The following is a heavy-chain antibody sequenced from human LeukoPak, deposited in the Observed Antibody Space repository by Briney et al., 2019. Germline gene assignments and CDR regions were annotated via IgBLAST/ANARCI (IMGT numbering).Heavy chain of an antibody. Sequence: PSETLSLTCTVSGGSISSYYWSWIRQPPGKGLEWIGYIYYSGSTNYNPSLKSRVTISVDTSKNQFSLKLSSVTAADTAVYYCAGFLNREWLSDDDAFDIWGQGAMVTVSS. V-gene: IGHV4-59*01. J-gene: IGHJ3*02. CDR2: IYYSGST. D-gene: IGHD3-3*01. CDR3: AGFLNREWLSDDDAFDI. CDR1: GGSISSYY.